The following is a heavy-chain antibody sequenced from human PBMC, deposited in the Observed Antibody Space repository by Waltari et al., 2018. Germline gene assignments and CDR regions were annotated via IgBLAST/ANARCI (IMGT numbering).Heavy chain of an antibody. V-gene: IGHV1-69-2*01. D-gene: IGHD3-10*01. CDR3: ATGTYYYGSGSPWGLDV. Sequence: EVQLVQSGAEVKKPGATVKISCKVSGYTFTDYYMHWAQQAPGKGLEWMGLVDPEDGETIYAEKFQGRVTITADTSTDTAYMELSSLRSEDTAVYYCATGTYYYGSGSPWGLDVWGKGTTVTVSS. CDR1: GYTFTDYY. CDR2: VDPEDGET. J-gene: IGHJ6*04.